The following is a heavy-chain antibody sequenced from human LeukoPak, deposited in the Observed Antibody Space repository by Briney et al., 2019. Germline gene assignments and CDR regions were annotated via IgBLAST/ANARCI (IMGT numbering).Heavy chain of an antibody. CDR2: MSYDGSDK. Sequence: PGGSLRLSCVASGFTFSNYGMHWVRQAPGKGLEWVAFMSYDGSDKYYADSVRGRFTISRDNAKNSLFLQMNSLRAEDTAVYYCARARGGWYSEYWGQGTLVTVSS. CDR3: ARARGGWYSEY. D-gene: IGHD6-19*01. J-gene: IGHJ4*02. CDR1: GFTFSNYG. V-gene: IGHV3-30*03.